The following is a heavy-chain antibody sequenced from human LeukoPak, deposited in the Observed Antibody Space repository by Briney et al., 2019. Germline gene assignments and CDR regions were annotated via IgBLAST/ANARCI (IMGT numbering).Heavy chain of an antibody. V-gene: IGHV3-23*01. CDR3: ASSSGYAYFDY. Sequence: HPGGSLRLSCAASGVTFSSYAMSWVRQAPGKGLEWVSAISGSGGSTYYAASVKARFTISRDNSNNTLYLQMNSLRAEDTAVYYCASSSGYAYFDYWGQGTLVTVSS. D-gene: IGHD5-12*01. CDR1: GVTFSSYA. CDR2: ISGSGGST. J-gene: IGHJ4*02.